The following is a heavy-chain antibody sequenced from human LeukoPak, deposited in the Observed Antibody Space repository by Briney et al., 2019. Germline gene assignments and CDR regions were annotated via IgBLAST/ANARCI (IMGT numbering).Heavy chain of an antibody. Sequence: GGSLRLSCAASGFTFSSYAISWVRQAPGKGLEWVSAISGSGGSTYYADSVKGRFTISRDNSKNTLYLQMNSLRAEDTAVYYCAKPSSSSWLESYFDYWGQGTLVTVSS. CDR2: ISGSGGST. CDR1: GFTFSSYA. V-gene: IGHV3-23*01. D-gene: IGHD6-13*01. CDR3: AKPSSSSWLESYFDY. J-gene: IGHJ4*02.